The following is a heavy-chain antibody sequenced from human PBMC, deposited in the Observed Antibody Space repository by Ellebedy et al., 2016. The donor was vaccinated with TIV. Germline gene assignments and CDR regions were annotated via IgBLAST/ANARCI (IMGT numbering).Heavy chain of an antibody. J-gene: IGHJ3*01. CDR3: ARTSTMTTFGASDF. CDR2: ISGSGGST. Sequence: GESLKISCAASGFTFGFSFSRYAMSWVRQAPGKGLEWVSAISGSGGSTYYADSVKGRFTISRDNSKNTLYLQLNSLRAEDAALYYCARTSTMTTFGASDFWGQGTMVTVSS. V-gene: IGHV3-23*01. CDR1: GFTFGFSFSRYA. D-gene: IGHD3-16*01.